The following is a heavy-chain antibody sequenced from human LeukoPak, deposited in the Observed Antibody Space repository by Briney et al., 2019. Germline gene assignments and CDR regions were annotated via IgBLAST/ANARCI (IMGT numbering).Heavy chain of an antibody. D-gene: IGHD2-21*02. Sequence: SETLSLTCTVSGGSISSYYWSGIRQPPGKGLEWIGYIYYSGSTNYNPSLKSRVTISVDTSKNQFSLKLSSVTAADTAVYYCARTGGDYYFDYWGQGTLVTVSS. CDR1: GGSISSYY. CDR3: ARTGGDYYFDY. CDR2: IYYSGST. V-gene: IGHV4-59*01. J-gene: IGHJ4*02.